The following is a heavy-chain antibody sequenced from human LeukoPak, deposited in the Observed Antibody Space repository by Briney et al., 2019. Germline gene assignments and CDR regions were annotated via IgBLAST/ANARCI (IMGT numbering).Heavy chain of an antibody. Sequence: SETLSLTCAVYGGSFSGYYWSWIRQPPGKGLEWIGEINHSGSTNYNPSLKSRVTISVDTSKNQFSLKLSSVTAADTAVYYCGRHANGDSSAAFDLWGQGTMVFVSS. CDR2: INHSGST. J-gene: IGHJ3*01. D-gene: IGHD2-8*01. CDR1: GGSFSGYY. CDR3: GRHANGDSSAAFDL. V-gene: IGHV4-34*01.